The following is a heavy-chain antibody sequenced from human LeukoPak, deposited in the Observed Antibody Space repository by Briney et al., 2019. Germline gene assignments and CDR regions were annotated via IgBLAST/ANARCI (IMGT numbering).Heavy chain of an antibody. CDR1: GYTFTSYG. CDR3: ARDPDAVYSGYDSDWFDP. Sequence: ASVKVSCKASGYTFTSYGISWVRQAPGQGLEWMGWISAYNGNTNYAQKLQGRVTMTTDTSTSTAYMELRSLRSDDTAAYYCARDPDAVYSGYDSDWFDPWGQGTLVTVSS. CDR2: ISAYNGNT. J-gene: IGHJ5*02. V-gene: IGHV1-18*04. D-gene: IGHD5-12*01.